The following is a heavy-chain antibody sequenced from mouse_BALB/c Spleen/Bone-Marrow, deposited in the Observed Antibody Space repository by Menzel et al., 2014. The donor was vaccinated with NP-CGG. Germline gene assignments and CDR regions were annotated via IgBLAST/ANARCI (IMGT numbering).Heavy chain of an antibody. CDR3: TRREAYYRYDGDFDY. D-gene: IGHD2-14*01. Sequence: LVESGAELVRPGASVTLSCKASGYTFTDYEMHWVKQTPVHGLEWIGAIDPETTGTACNQKFKGKATLIADKSSSTAYMELRSLTSEDSAVYYCTRREAYYRYDGDFDYWGQGTTLTVSS. V-gene: IGHV1-15*01. CDR2: IDPETTGT. CDR1: GYTFTDYE. J-gene: IGHJ2*01.